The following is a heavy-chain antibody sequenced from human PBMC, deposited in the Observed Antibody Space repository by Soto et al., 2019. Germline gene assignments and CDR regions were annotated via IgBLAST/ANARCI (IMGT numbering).Heavy chain of an antibody. J-gene: IGHJ4*02. CDR1: GFIFSTYG. CDR3: AREGHHVVGPDAYPFDY. D-gene: IGHD2-15*01. CDR2: VSDDGYTT. Sequence: QVRLVGSGGGVVQPGRSLRLSCAASGFIFSTYGMHWVRQAPGKGLQWVAVVSDDGYTTYYAESVKGRFTVSRDGSKKTLYRQMRSLRIADTAVYYCAREGHHVVGPDAYPFDYGGQGTLVTVSS. V-gene: IGHV3-30*03.